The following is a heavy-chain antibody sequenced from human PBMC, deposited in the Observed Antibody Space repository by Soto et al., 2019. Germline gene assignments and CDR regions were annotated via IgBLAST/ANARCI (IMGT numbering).Heavy chain of an antibody. CDR2: ISSSSSYI. D-gene: IGHD3-9*01. CDR3: ARVRAVDWLLPARSYGMGV. V-gene: IGHV3-21*01. J-gene: IGHJ6*02. Sequence: GSLRLSCAASGFTFSSYSMNWVRQAPGKGLEWVSSISSSSSYIYYADSVKGRFTISRDNAKNSLYLQMNSLRAEDTAVYYCARVRAVDWLLPARSYGMGVWGQGTTVTVSS. CDR1: GFTFSSYS.